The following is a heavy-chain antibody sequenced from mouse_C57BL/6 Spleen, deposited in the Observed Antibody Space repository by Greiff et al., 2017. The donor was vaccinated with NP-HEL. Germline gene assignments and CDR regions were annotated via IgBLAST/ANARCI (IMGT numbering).Heavy chain of an antibody. Sequence: QVQLQQSGPGLVQPSQSLSITCTVSGFSLTSYGVHWVRQSPGKGLEWLGVIWRGGSTDYNAAFMSRLSITKDNSKSQVFFKMNSLQADDTAIYYCAKKEGGSSYDAMDYWGQGTSVTVSS. D-gene: IGHD1-1*01. CDR2: IWRGGST. V-gene: IGHV2-5*01. CDR3: AKKEGGSSYDAMDY. J-gene: IGHJ4*01. CDR1: GFSLTSYG.